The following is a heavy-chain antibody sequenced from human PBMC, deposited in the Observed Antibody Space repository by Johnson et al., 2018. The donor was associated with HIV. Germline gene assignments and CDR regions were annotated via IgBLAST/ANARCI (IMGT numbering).Heavy chain of an antibody. CDR2: IGTAGDT. Sequence: VQLVESGGGVVQPGRSLRLTCAASGFTFSSYDMHWVRQATGKGLEWVSAIGTAGDTYYPGSVKGRFTISRENAKNSLYLQMNSLRAEDTAVYYCARDGNAGYCTNGVCYSDAFDIWGQGEMVTVSS. J-gene: IGHJ3*02. V-gene: IGHV3-13*01. D-gene: IGHD2-8*01. CDR1: GFTFSSYD. CDR3: ARDGNAGYCTNGVCYSDAFDI.